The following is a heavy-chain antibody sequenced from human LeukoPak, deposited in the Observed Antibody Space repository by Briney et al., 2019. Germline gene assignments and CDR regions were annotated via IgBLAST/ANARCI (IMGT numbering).Heavy chain of an antibody. D-gene: IGHD3-22*01. CDR3: ARGYYDSSGYYPWGY. CDR1: GGSFSGYY. J-gene: IGHJ4*02. CDR2: INHSGST. Sequence: PSETLSLTYAVYGGSFSGYYWSWIRQPPGKGLEWIGEINHSGSTNYNPSLKSRVTISVDTSKNQFSLKLSSVTAADTAVYYCARGYYDSSGYYPWGYWGQGTLVTVSS. V-gene: IGHV4-34*01.